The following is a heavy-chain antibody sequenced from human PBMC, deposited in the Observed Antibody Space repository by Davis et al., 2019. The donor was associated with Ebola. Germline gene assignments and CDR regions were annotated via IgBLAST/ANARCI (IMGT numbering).Heavy chain of an antibody. CDR1: GGSISSYY. V-gene: IGHV4-59*12. CDR3: ARGVSSSGGGGFYGMDV. CDR2: IYYSGST. J-gene: IGHJ6*04. Sequence: MPSETLSLTCTVSGGSISSYYWSWIRQPPGKGLEWIGYIYYSGSTNYNPSLKSRVTISVDTSKNQFSLKLSSVTAADTAVYYCARGVSSSGGGGFYGMDVWGKGTTVTVSS. D-gene: IGHD6-19*01.